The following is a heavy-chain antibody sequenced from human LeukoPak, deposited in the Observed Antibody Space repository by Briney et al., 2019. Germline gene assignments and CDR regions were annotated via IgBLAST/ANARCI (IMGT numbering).Heavy chain of an antibody. J-gene: IGHJ4*02. Sequence: PSETLSLTCAVYGGSFSGYYWSWIRQPPGKGLEWIGEINHSGSTNYNPSLKSRVTISVDTSKNQFSLKLSSVTAADTAVYYCARRREVYDFWSGYYRGYFDYWGQGTLVTVSS. V-gene: IGHV4-34*01. CDR3: ARRREVYDFWSGYYRGYFDY. CDR1: GGSFSGYY. D-gene: IGHD3-3*01. CDR2: INHSGST.